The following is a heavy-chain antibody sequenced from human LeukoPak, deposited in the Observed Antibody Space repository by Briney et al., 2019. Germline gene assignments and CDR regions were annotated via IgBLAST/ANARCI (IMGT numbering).Heavy chain of an antibody. CDR3: AKDLSGDYFSVY. CDR1: XFTFSSYA. CDR2: ISGSGGST. Sequence: GGXLRLXXXXXXFTFSSYAMSWVRQAPGKGLEWVSAISGSGGSTYYADSVKGRFTISRDNSKNTLYLQMNSLRAEDTAVYYCAKDLSGDYFSVYWGQGTLVTVSS. J-gene: IGHJ4*02. D-gene: IGHD4-17*01. V-gene: IGHV3-23*01.